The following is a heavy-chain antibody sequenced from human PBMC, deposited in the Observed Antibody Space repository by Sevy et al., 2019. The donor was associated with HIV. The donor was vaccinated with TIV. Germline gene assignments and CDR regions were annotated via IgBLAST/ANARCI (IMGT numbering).Heavy chain of an antibody. CDR1: GFTFSSYS. J-gene: IGHJ4*02. CDR3: ARDRPYCTNGVCYWGSVDY. D-gene: IGHD2-8*01. Sequence: GGSLRLSCAASGFTFSSYSMSWVRQAPGKGLEWVSSISSSSSYIYYADSVKGRFTISRDNAKNSLYLQMNSLRAEDTAVYYCARDRPYCTNGVCYWGSVDYWGQGTLVTVSS. CDR2: ISSSSSYI. V-gene: IGHV3-21*01.